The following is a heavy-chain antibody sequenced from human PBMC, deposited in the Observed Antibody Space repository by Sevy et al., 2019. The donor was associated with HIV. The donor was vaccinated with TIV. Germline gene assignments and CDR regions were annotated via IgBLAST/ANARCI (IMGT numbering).Heavy chain of an antibody. Sequence: GESLKISCAASGFTFSSYSMNWVRQAPGKGLEWVSSISSSSSYIYYADSVKGRFTISRDNAKNSLYLQMNSLRAEDTAVYYCARDKIVVPGYSSIRKPPDPFDPWGQGTLVTVSS. CDR3: ARDKIVVPGYSSIRKPPDPFDP. J-gene: IGHJ5*02. CDR2: ISSSSSYI. CDR1: GFTFSSYS. D-gene: IGHD6-13*01. V-gene: IGHV3-21*01.